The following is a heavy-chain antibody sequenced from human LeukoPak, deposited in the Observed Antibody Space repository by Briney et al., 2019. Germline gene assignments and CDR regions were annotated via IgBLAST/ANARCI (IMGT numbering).Heavy chain of an antibody. CDR1: GYSFTSYW. CDR3: ARQLPGVSSAFDI. Sequence: GESLKISCKGSGYSFTSYWIGWVRQMPGKGLEWMGIIYPGDSDTRYSPSFQGQVTISADKSISTAYLQWSSLQASDTAIYYCARQLPGVSSAFDIWGQGTMVTVSS. V-gene: IGHV5-51*01. CDR2: IYPGDSDT. J-gene: IGHJ3*02. D-gene: IGHD5/OR15-5a*01.